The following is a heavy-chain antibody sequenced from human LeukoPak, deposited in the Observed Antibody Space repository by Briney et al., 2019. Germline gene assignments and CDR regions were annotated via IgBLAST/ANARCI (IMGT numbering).Heavy chain of an antibody. V-gene: IGHV3-23*01. CDR1: GFTFSSYA. CDR3: AKDLTPHYYDSSGYYDY. J-gene: IGHJ4*02. Sequence: GGSLRLSCAGSGFTFSSYAMSWVRQAPGKGLEWVSAISGSGGSTYYADSVKDRFTISRDNSKNTLYLQMNSLRAEDTAVYYCAKDLTPHYYDSSGYYDYWGQGTLVTVSS. CDR2: ISGSGGST. D-gene: IGHD3-22*01.